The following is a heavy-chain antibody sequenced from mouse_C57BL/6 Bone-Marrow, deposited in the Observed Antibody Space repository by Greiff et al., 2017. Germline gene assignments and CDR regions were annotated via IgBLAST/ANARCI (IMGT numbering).Heavy chain of an antibody. CDR2: INPNNGGT. V-gene: IGHV1-18*01. J-gene: IGHJ4*01. CDR1: GYTFTDYN. Sequence: EVQRVESGPELVKPGASVKIPCKASGYTFTDYNMDWVKQSHGKSLEWIGDINPNNGGTIYNQKFKGKATLTVDKSSSTAYMELRSLTSEDTAVYYCARHFYAMDYWGQGTSVTVSS. CDR3: ARHFYAMDY.